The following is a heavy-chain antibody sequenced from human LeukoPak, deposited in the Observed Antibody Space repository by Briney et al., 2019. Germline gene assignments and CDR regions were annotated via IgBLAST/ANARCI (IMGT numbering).Heavy chain of an antibody. CDR3: ARDYYDSSGYSRFDP. Sequence: RASVKVSCKASGYTFTGYYMHWVRQAPGQGLEWMGWINPNSGGTDYAQKFQGRVTMTRDTSISTAYMEVSRLRSDDTAVYYCARDYYDSSGYSRFDPWGQGTLVTVSS. CDR1: GYTFTGYY. CDR2: INPNSGGT. J-gene: IGHJ5*02. V-gene: IGHV1-2*02. D-gene: IGHD3-22*01.